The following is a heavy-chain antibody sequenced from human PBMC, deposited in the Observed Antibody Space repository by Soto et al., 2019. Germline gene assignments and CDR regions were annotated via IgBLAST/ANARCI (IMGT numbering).Heavy chain of an antibody. CDR2: INPFKGDT. CDR1: GYTFSTYG. V-gene: IGHV1-18*01. Sequence: ASVKVSCKASGYTFSTYGITWVRQAPGQGLDWMGWINPFKGDTNSAARFQDRVTMTTDTSTRTAYMELRSLRSDDTAVYYCARVKVPAARVGAFDLWGQGTRVTVSS. CDR3: ARVKVPAARVGAFDL. J-gene: IGHJ3*01. D-gene: IGHD2-2*01.